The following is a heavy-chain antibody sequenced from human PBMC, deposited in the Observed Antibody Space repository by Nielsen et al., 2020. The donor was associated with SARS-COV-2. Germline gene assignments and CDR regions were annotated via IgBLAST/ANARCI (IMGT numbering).Heavy chain of an antibody. V-gene: IGHV3-23*03. CDR3: AKGGDYGDYYFDY. D-gene: IGHD4-17*01. CDR2: IFSGGSTT. Sequence: GESLKISYAASGFTFSDFIMHWVRQAPGKGLEWVSVIFSGGSTTYYAESVKGRFTISRDNSWDTLYLRMRDLTAEDTAVYYCAKGGDYGDYYFDYWGQGTVVTVSS. J-gene: IGHJ4*02. CDR1: GFTFSDFI.